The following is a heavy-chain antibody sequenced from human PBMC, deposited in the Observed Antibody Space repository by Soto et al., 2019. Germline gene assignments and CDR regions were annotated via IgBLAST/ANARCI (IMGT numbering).Heavy chain of an antibody. CDR1: GVTFINHA. V-gene: IGHV3-23*01. J-gene: IGHJ3*02. CDR2: ISGSGGST. Sequence: PVVSLRHSCGAVGVTFINHAVSWVRQAPGKGLEWVSAISGSGGSTYYADSVKGRFTISRDNSKNTLYLQMNSLRAEDTAVYYCAKEFVLAFDIWGKGTMVTVSS. CDR3: AKEFVLAFDI.